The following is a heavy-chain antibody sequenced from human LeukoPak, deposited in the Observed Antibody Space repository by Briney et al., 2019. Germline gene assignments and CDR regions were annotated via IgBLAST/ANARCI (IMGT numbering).Heavy chain of an antibody. J-gene: IGHJ4*02. Sequence: PGGSLRLSCAASGFTVSSNYMSWVRQAPGKGLEWVAVIWSDGSNKYYADSVKGRFTISRDNSKNTLYLQMNSLRAEDTAVYSCARYSSGFLDSWGQGTLVTVSS. D-gene: IGHD6-19*01. CDR2: IWSDGSNK. V-gene: IGHV3-33*08. CDR3: ARYSSGFLDS. CDR1: GFTVSSNY.